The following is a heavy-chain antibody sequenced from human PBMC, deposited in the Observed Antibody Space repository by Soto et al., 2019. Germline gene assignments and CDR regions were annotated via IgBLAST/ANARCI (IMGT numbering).Heavy chain of an antibody. CDR2: INPNSGDT. CDR3: GSPRSGPSPDVGH. Sequence: ASVKVSCKSSVFSVDTTYCIHWVRRAPGQGLEWMGSINPNSGDTNYAQNFQGRVTMTRDTSISTAYMEVSSLTSDDTAVYYCGSPRSGPSPDVGHWGHGTVVTVSS. V-gene: IGHV1-2*02. D-gene: IGHD2-15*01. CDR1: VFSVDTTYC. J-gene: IGHJ4*01.